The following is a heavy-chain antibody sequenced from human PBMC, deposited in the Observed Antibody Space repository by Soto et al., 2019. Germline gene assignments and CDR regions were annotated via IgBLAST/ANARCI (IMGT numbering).Heavy chain of an antibody. V-gene: IGHV1-8*01. D-gene: IGHD3-22*01. Sequence: QVQLVQSGAEVKKPGASVKVSCKASGYTFTSYDINWVRQATGQGLEWMGWMNPNSGNTGYAQKFQGRVTMTRNTSINTANMELSILRYEDTAVYYCARVGDYDSGGYRQYYYYYGMDVWGQGTTVTVSS. CDR2: MNPNSGNT. CDR1: GYTFTSYD. CDR3: ARVGDYDSGGYRQYYYYYGMDV. J-gene: IGHJ6*02.